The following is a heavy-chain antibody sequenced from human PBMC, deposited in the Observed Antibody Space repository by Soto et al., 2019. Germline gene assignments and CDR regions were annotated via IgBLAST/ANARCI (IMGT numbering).Heavy chain of an antibody. D-gene: IGHD2-15*01. V-gene: IGHV4-59*01. CDR1: GGSISSYY. CDR2: IYYSGST. J-gene: IGHJ6*02. CDR3: ARGWAPGGYCSGGSCYPYYYYGMDV. Sequence: PSETLSLTCTVSGGSISSYYWSWIRQPPGKGLEWIGYIYYSGSTNYNPSLKSRVTISVDTSKNQFSLKLSSVAAADTAVYYCARGWAPGGYCSGGSCYPYYYYGMDVWGQGTTVTVS.